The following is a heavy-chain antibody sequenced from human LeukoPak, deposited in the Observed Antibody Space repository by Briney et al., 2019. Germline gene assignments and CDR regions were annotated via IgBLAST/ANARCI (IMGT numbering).Heavy chain of an antibody. V-gene: IGHV3-48*04. Sequence: QPGGSLRLSCAASGFTFSSYSMNWVRQAPGKGLEWLSYISSSGTTIKYADSVKGRFTISRDNAKNSLYLQVNSLRAEDTAVYYCARIMITVTTSDYWGQGTLVTVSS. CDR2: ISSSGTTI. J-gene: IGHJ4*02. D-gene: IGHD4-17*01. CDR3: ARIMITVTTSDY. CDR1: GFTFSSYS.